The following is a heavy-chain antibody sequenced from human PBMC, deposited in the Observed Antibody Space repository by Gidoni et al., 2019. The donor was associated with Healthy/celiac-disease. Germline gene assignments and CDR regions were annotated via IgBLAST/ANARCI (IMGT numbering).Heavy chain of an antibody. J-gene: IGHJ4*02. CDR1: GFTVSSNY. CDR3: AREGVTMVRGVMGYFDY. V-gene: IGHV3-53*01. CDR2: IYSGGST. D-gene: IGHD3-10*01. Sequence: EVQLVESGGGLIQPGGSLRLSCAASGFTVSSNYMSWVRQAPGKGLEWVSVIYSGGSTYYADSVKGRFTISRDNSKNTLYLQMNSLRAEDTAVYYCAREGVTMVRGVMGYFDYWGQGTLVTVSS.